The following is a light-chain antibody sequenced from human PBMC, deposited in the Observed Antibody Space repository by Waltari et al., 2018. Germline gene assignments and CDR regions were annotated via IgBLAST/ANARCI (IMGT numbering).Light chain of an antibody. CDR1: TGISNY. V-gene: IGKV1-27*01. J-gene: IGKJ2*01. Sequence: DIQMTQSTSSLSASVGDRVTTTCRASTGISNYLAWYQQKPGKVPNLLIYAASTLQSGVPSRFSGSGSGTDFTLTISSLQPEDVATYYCQSYNSALMYTFGQGTKLDIK. CDR3: QSYNSALMYT. CDR2: AAS.